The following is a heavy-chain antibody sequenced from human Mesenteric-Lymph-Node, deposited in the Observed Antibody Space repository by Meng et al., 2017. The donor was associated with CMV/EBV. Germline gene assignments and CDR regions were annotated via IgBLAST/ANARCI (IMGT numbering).Heavy chain of an antibody. CDR2: MNHNSGNT. V-gene: IGHV1-8*01. CDR1: EYTFNSYD. Sequence: ASVKVSCKASEYTFNSYDINWLRQATGQGLVWMGWMNHNSGNTGYAQKFQGRVTMTRNTSISTAYMELSSLRSEDTAVYYCARAKLLSDGAQVFDYWGQGTLVTVSS. D-gene: IGHD3-10*01. J-gene: IGHJ4*02. CDR3: ARAKLLSDGAQVFDY.